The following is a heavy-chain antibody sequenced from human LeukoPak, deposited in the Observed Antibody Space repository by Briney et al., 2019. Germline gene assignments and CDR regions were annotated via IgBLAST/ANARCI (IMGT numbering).Heavy chain of an antibody. D-gene: IGHD5-18*01. J-gene: IGHJ5*02. V-gene: IGHV1-69*05. CDR2: IIPIFGTA. CDR1: GGTFSSYA. Sequence: SVKVSCKVSGGTFSSYAISWVRQAPGQGLEWMGRIIPIFGTANYAQKFQGRVTITTDESTSTAYMELSSLRSEDTAVYYCASIQLWLSENWFDPWGQGTLVTVSS. CDR3: ASIQLWLSENWFDP.